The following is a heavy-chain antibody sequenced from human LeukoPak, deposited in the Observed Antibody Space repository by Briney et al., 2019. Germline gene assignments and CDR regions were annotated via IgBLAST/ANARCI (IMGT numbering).Heavy chain of an antibody. CDR2: IAPYEGDT. J-gene: IGHJ1*01. CDR1: GYTFGAYG. Sequence: VASVKVSCKVSGYTFGAYGLSWVRQAPDQGLEWLGWIAPYEGDTQYTPKLQDRIILTADTATTTVYMELRSLRIDDTAVYYCASNFIRTGYFGEYYLHWGQGTQVVVSS. V-gene: IGHV1-18*01. D-gene: IGHD3-9*01. CDR3: ASNFIRTGYFGEYYLH.